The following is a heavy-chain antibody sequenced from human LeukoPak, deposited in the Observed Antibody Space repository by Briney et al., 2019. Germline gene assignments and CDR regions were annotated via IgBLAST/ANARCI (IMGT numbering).Heavy chain of an antibody. CDR1: GFTFGDYA. Sequence: GGSLRLSCTASGFTFGDYAMSWVRQAPGKGLEWVGFIRSKAYGRTTEYAASVKGRFTSSRDDSKSIAYLQMNSLKTEDTAVYYCTRGRDYGGYNFDYWGQGTLVTVSS. J-gene: IGHJ4*02. CDR2: IRSKAYGRTT. D-gene: IGHD4-17*01. V-gene: IGHV3-49*04. CDR3: TRGRDYGGYNFDY.